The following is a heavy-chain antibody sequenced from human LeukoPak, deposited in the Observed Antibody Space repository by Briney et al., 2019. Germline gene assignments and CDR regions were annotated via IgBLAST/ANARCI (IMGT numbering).Heavy chain of an antibody. J-gene: IGHJ5*02. CDR2: IKQDGSET. D-gene: IGHD3-10*01. CDR3: ARGGQAGTGDL. V-gene: IGHV3-7*01. Sequence: GGSLRLSCAASGFTFSRYSMNWVRQAPGKGLEWVANIKQDGSETYHVDSVKGRFTISRDNAKDSLYLEMNSLRAEDTAVYYCARGGQAGTGDLWGQGTLVTVSS. CDR1: GFTFSRYS.